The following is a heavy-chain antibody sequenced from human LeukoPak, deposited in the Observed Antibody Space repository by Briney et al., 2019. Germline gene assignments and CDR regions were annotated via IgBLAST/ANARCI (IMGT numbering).Heavy chain of an antibody. CDR1: GGSISSSSYY. D-gene: IGHD3-16*02. V-gene: IGHV4-61*01. CDR2: IYYSGST. CDR3: ASSSMITFGGVIAIRHFDY. J-gene: IGHJ4*02. Sequence: SETLSLTCTVSGGSISSSSYYWSWIRQPPGKGLEWIGYIYYSGSTNYNPSLKSRVTISVDTSKNQFSLKLSSVTAADTAVYYCASSSMITFGGVIAIRHFDYWGQGTLVTVSS.